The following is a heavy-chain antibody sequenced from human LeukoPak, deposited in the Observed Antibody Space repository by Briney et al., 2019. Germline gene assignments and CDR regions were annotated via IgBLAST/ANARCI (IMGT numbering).Heavy chain of an antibody. CDR3: ARHLYGSGSYDY. CDR2: IYYSGSI. CDR1: GGSISGYY. D-gene: IGHD3-10*01. J-gene: IGHJ4*02. V-gene: IGHV4-59*08. Sequence: SETLSLTCTVSGGSISGYYWSWIRQPPGKGLEWIGYIYYSGSINYNPSIKSRVTISVDTSKNQFSLKLTSVTAADTAVYYCARHLYGSGSYDYWGQGTLVTVSS.